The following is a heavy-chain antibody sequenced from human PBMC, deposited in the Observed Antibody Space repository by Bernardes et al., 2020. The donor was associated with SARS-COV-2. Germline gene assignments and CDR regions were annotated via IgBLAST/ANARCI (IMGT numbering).Heavy chain of an antibody. J-gene: IGHJ4*02. CDR2: IRSSGEST. CDR3: TTQNFDY. V-gene: IGHV3-23*01. CDR1: GFTLSDYA. Sequence: SLRLSCVASGFTLSDYAMSWVRQAPGKGLEWVSTIRSSGESTFYAGSVKGRFTISRDTSKNTLFLQMNSLRVEDTAFYYCTTQNFDYWGQGALVTVSS.